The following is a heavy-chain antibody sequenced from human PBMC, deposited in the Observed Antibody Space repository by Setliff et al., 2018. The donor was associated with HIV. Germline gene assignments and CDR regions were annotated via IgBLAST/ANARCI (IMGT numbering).Heavy chain of an antibody. D-gene: IGHD2-15*01. CDR3: ATGPLGGYCSGGSCYYHYYYYGMDV. Sequence: PGESLKISCAASGFSNSALHWVRQAPGKGLEWVGRIRSKANNYATEYGASVKGRFIISRDDSKNMAYLQMNSLRAEDTAVYYCATGPLGGYCSGGSCYYHYYYYGMDVWGQGTTVTVS. CDR1: GFSNSA. J-gene: IGHJ6*02. V-gene: IGHV3-73*01. CDR2: IRSKANNYAT.